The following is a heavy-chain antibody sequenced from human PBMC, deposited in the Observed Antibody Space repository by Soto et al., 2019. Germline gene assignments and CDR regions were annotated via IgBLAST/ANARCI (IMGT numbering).Heavy chain of an antibody. Sequence: PSETLSLTCAVYGGSVNGYYWNWIRQPPGKGLEWIGEIKHTGGTHYNPSLTRRVTMSVDTSKNQFSLRLSSVTAADTAIYYCATRITVFGLLIPPFDPWGQGTQVTVSS. CDR1: GGSVNGYY. CDR3: ATRITVFGLLIPPFDP. D-gene: IGHD3-3*01. J-gene: IGHJ5*02. V-gene: IGHV4-34*01. CDR2: IKHTGGT.